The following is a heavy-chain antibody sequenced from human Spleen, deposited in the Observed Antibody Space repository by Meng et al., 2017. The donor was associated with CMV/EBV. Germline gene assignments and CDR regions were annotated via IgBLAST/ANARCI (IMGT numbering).Heavy chain of an antibody. Sequence: LSLTCAASGFTFSIYSMNWVRQAPGKGLEWVSSISSSSNYIYYADSVKGRFTISRDNAKNSLYLQMNSLRAEDTAVYYCAREGGWPRGVFDYWGQGTLVTVSS. D-gene: IGHD6-19*01. V-gene: IGHV3-21*01. CDR3: AREGGWPRGVFDY. J-gene: IGHJ4*02. CDR1: GFTFSIYS. CDR2: ISSSSNYI.